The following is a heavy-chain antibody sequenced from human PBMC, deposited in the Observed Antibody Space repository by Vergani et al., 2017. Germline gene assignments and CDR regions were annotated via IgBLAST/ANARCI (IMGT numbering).Heavy chain of an antibody. V-gene: IGHV3-30*02. CDR1: GFTFSSYA. D-gene: IGHD3-3*01. CDR3: VRGGRGDHGDFWSRLGP. Sequence: VQLLESGGGLVQPGGSLRLSCAASGFTFSSYAMSWVRQAPGKGLEWVAFIGYDGRIKYNVDSVKGRFTISRDTSKKTLSLQMRSLRADDTAVYYCVRGGRGDHGDFWSRLGPWGQGTRVIVSS. CDR2: IGYDGRIK. J-gene: IGHJ5*02.